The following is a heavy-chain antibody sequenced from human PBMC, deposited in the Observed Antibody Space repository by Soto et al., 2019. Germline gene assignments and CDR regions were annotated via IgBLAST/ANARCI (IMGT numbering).Heavy chain of an antibody. J-gene: IGHJ6*02. D-gene: IGHD6-19*01. CDR3: ASNPPAGAGRAYYYYGMDG. V-gene: IGHV1-18*01. Sequence: GASVKVSCKASGYTFTSYGISWVRQAPGQGLEWMGWISAYNGNTNYAQKLQGRVTMTTDTSTSTAYMELRSLRSDDTAVYYCASNPPAGAGRAYYYYGMDGWGQGTTVNVSS. CDR2: ISAYNGNT. CDR1: GYTFTSYG.